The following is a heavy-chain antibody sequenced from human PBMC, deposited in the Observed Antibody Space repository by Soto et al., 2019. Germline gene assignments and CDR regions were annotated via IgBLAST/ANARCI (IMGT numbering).Heavy chain of an antibody. V-gene: IGHV1-8*01. D-gene: IGHD3-10*01. CDR3: ARGPGDLGYFDY. CDR2: MNPYNGNT. J-gene: IGHJ4*02. Sequence: ASVKVSCKASGYTFANYEINWVRQAPGQGLGWMGWMNPYNGNTAYAQNFQGRVTMTRNTSISTAYMEISGLRSEDTAVYYCARGPGDLGYFDYWGQGALVTVSS. CDR1: GYTFANYE.